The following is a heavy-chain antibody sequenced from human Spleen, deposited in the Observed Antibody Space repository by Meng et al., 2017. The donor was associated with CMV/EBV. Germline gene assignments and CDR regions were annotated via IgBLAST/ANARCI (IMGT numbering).Heavy chain of an antibody. D-gene: IGHD3-3*01. V-gene: IGHV1-2*02. CDR2: INPNSGGT. CDR1: YTFTGYY. J-gene: IGHJ5*02. Sequence: YTFTGYYMHWVRQAPGQGLEWMGWINPNSGGTNYAQKFQSRVTMTRDTSISTAYMELSRLRSDDTAVYYCARDMIYDFWSGYYGGFDPWGQGTLVTVSS. CDR3: ARDMIYDFWSGYYGGFDP.